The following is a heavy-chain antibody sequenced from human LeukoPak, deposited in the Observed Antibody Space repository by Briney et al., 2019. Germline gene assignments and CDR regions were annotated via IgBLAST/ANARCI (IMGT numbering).Heavy chain of an antibody. D-gene: IGHD4-4*01. J-gene: IGHJ3*02. Sequence: PSGTLSLTCTVSGGSISSYYWSWIRQPPGKGLEWIGYIYYGGSTNYNPSLKSRVTISVDTSKNQFSLKLSSVTAADTAVYYCARATVTTGAFDIWGQGTMVTVSS. CDR3: ARATVTTGAFDI. CDR2: IYYGGST. CDR1: GGSISSYY. V-gene: IGHV4-59*01.